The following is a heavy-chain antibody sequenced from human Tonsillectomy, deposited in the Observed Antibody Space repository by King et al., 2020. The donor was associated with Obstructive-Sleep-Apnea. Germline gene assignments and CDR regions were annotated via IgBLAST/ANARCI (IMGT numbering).Heavy chain of an antibody. D-gene: IGHD5-18*01. CDR1: GGSLRGYY. CDR3: ARIGYSYGYTFDI. J-gene: IGHJ3*02. Sequence: VQLQQWGAGLLKPSEPLSLTCAVYGGSLRGYYWSWIRQPPGKGLEWIGEINHSVSTNYNPSLKSRVTTSVDTSKSQFSLKLRSVTAAETAVYHCARIGYSYGYTFDIWGQGTVVTVSS. V-gene: IGHV4-34*01. CDR2: INHSVST.